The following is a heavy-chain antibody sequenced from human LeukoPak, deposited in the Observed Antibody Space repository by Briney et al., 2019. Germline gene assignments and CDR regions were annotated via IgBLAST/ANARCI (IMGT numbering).Heavy chain of an antibody. CDR2: INPSGGST. CDR3: ARDPSPTIAAAGTFDY. CDR1: RYTFTSYY. V-gene: IGHV1-46*01. D-gene: IGHD6-13*01. J-gene: IGHJ4*02. Sequence: ASEKVSCKASRYTFTSYYMHWVRQAPGQGLEWMGIINPSGGSTSYAQKFQGRVTMTRDTSTSTVYMELSSLRSEDTAVYYCARDPSPTIAAAGTFDYWGQGTLVTVSS.